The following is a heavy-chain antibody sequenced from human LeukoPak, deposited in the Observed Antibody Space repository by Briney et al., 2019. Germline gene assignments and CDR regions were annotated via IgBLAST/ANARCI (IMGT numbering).Heavy chain of an antibody. Sequence: GGSLRLSCAASGFTFSSYWVSWVRQAPGKGLEWVANIKQDGSEKYYVDSVKGRFTISRDNAKNSLYLQMNSLRAEDTAVYYCARERWELLLESWGQGTLVTVSS. CDR2: IKQDGSEK. CDR3: ARERWELLLES. J-gene: IGHJ4*02. CDR1: GFTFSSYW. D-gene: IGHD1-26*01. V-gene: IGHV3-7*01.